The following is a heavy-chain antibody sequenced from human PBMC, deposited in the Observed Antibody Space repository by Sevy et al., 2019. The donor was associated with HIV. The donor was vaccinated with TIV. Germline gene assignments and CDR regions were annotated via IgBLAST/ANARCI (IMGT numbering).Heavy chain of an antibody. CDR3: ASENYDLWSRYGMDV. J-gene: IGHJ6*02. V-gene: IGHV4-34*01. CDR2: INHSGST. Sequence: SETLSLTCAVYGGSFSGYYWSWIRQPPGKGLEWIGEINHSGSTNYNPSLKSRVTISVDTSKNQFSLKLSSVTAADTAVYYCASENYDLWSRYGMDVWGQGTTVTVSS. CDR1: GGSFSGYY. D-gene: IGHD3-3*01.